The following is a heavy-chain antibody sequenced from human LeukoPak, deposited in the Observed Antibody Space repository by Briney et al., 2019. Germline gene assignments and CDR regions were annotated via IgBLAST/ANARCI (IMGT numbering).Heavy chain of an antibody. V-gene: IGHV3-21*05. Sequence: GSLRLSCAASGFSFISYTMNWVRQAPGKGLECLSYISGSGTDINYADSVRGRFTISRDNAKNLLYLQMNDLRLEDTAVYYCARTARHLDYWGQGTLVTVSS. CDR2: ISGSGTDI. D-gene: IGHD5-18*01. CDR1: GFSFISYT. J-gene: IGHJ4*02. CDR3: ARTARHLDY.